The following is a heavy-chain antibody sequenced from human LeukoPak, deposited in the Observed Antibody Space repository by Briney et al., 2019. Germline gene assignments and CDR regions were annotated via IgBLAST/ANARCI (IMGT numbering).Heavy chain of an antibody. V-gene: IGHV3-74*01. CDR1: GFTFGTYW. D-gene: IGHD3-22*01. CDR2: INSDGSSR. Sequence: AGGSLRLSCAASGFTFGTYWMHWVRQAPGKGLVWVSRINSDGSSRNYGDAVKGRFTMSRDNAKKTLYLQMSSLRTEDTAVYYCARDPRPSYDSSGYYYPGDYWGQGTLVTVSS. CDR3: ARDPRPSYDSSGYYYPGDY. J-gene: IGHJ4*02.